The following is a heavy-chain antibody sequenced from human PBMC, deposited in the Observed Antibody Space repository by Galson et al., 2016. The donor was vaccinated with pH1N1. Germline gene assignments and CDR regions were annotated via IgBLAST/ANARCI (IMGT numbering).Heavy chain of an antibody. Sequence: SLRLSCAASGFIFSSYAMTWVRQAPGKGPEWVSAISAASTRTYYPDSVKGRFIISSDNSKTTLSLQMNSLGVEDTALYYCAKHLYSSVDYFDYWGQGTLVTVSS. D-gene: IGHD6-19*01. V-gene: IGHV3-23*01. CDR1: GFIFSSYA. J-gene: IGHJ4*02. CDR2: ISAASTRT. CDR3: AKHLYSSVDYFDY.